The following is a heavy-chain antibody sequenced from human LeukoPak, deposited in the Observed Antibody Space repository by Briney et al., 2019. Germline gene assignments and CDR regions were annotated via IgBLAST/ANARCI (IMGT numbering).Heavy chain of an antibody. CDR2: INHSGGT. J-gene: IGHJ3*02. D-gene: IGHD3-3*01. V-gene: IGHV4-34*01. Sequence: KPSETLFLTCAVYGGSFSGYYWSWIRQPPGKGLEWIREINHSGGTNYNPSLKSRVTISVDTSKNQFSLKLSSVTAADTAVYYCARDLEWSGYLGAFDIWGQGTMVTVSS. CDR3: ARDLEWSGYLGAFDI. CDR1: GGSFSGYY.